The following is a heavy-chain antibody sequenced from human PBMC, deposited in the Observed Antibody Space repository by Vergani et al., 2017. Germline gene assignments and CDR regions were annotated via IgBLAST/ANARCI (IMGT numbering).Heavy chain of an antibody. CDR1: GYTFTSYD. V-gene: IGHV1-8*01. CDR2: MNPNSGNT. D-gene: IGHD2-2*01. J-gene: IGHJ6*03. CDR3: ARALIVPAATRHYYYCMDV. Sequence: QVQLVQSGAEVKKPGASVKVSCKASGYTFTSYDINWVRQATGQGLEGMGWMNPNSGNTGYAQKFQGRVTMTMNTSISTAYMELSSLRSEDTAVYYCARALIVPAATRHYYYCMDVWGKGP.